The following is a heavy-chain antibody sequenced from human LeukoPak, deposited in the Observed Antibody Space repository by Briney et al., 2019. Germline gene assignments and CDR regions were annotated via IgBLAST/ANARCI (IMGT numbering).Heavy chain of an antibody. V-gene: IGHV4-34*09. D-gene: IGHD4-4*01. CDR2: IYYSGST. CDR1: GGSFSGYY. J-gene: IGHJ4*02. Sequence: PSETLSLTCAVYGGSFSGYYWSWIRQPPGKGLEWIGYIYYSGSTYYNPSLKSRVTISVDTSKNQFSLKLSPVTAADTAVYYCARGELQYYFDYWGQGTLVTVSS. CDR3: ARGELQYYFDY.